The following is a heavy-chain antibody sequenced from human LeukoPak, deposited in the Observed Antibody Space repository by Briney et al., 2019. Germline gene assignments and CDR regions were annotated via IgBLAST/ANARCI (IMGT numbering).Heavy chain of an antibody. CDR1: GYTFTSYG. Sequence: ASVKVSCKASGYTFTSYGISWVRQAPGQGLEWMGWISAYNGNTNYAQKLQGRVTMTTDTSTSTAYMELRSLRSDDTAVYYCARDLGELEWSYYFDYWGQGTLGTVSS. CDR2: ISAYNGNT. V-gene: IGHV1-18*01. D-gene: IGHD1-1*01. J-gene: IGHJ4*02. CDR3: ARDLGELEWSYYFDY.